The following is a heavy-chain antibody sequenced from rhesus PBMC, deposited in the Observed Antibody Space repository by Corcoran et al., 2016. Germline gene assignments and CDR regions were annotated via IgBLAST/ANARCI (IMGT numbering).Heavy chain of an antibody. V-gene: IGHV4S2*01. J-gene: IGHJ3*01. CDR1: GAPITNHY. D-gene: IGHD5-12*01. Sequence: QVQLQESGPGLVKPSETLPLTCAVSGAPITNHYWSWVRQAPGKGREWIGRIHGRNPDYNPSRKSAVTISLATSKTHFSPNLKSVTAADTAVYYCTKEADEEWIGRPFFDFWGHGLRVTISS. CDR3: TKEADEEWIGRPFFDF. CDR2: IHGRNP.